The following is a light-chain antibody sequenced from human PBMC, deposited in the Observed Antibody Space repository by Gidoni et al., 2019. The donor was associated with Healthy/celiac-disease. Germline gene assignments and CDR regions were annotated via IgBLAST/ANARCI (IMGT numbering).Light chain of an antibody. V-gene: IGLV3-1*01. CDR3: QAWDSHVV. Sequence: SYELTQPPSVSVSPGQTASITRSGDKLGDKYACWYQQKQGQSPVLVIYQDSKRPAGIPERFSGSNSGNTATLTISGTQAMDEADYYFQAWDSHVVFGGGTKLTVL. CDR1: KLGDKY. J-gene: IGLJ2*01. CDR2: QDS.